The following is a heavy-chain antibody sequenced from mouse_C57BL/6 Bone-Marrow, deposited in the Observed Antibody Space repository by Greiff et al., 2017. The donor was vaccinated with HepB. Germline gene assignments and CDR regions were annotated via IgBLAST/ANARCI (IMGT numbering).Heavy chain of an antibody. D-gene: IGHD2-1*01. CDR1: GYTFTSYW. CDR2: IDPSDSYT. J-gene: IGHJ2*01. Sequence: QVQLQQPGAELVMPGASVKLSCKASGYTFTSYWMHWVKQRPGQGLEWIGEIDPSDSYTNYNQKFKGKSTLTVDKSSSTAYMQLSSLTSEDSAVYYCAIPSTFDYWGQGTTLTVSS. V-gene: IGHV1-69*01. CDR3: AIPSTFDY.